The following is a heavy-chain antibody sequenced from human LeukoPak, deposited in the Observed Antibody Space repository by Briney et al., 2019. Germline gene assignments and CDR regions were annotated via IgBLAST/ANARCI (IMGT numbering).Heavy chain of an antibody. CDR2: ISADGGST. V-gene: IGHV3-43*02. CDR1: GLNFYDSA. J-gene: IGHJ4*02. CDR3: AKESGKFDY. Sequence: PGGSLRLSCVASGLNFYDSAMHWVRQAPGKGLEWVSLISADGGSTFSADSVKGRFSISRDNSKNSLYLQMNSLRGEGTAMYYCAKESGKFDYWGQGTLVAVSS.